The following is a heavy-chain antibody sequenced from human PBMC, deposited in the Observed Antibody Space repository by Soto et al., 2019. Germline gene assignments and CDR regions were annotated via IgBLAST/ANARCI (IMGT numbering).Heavy chain of an antibody. V-gene: IGHV4-30-2*01. CDR3: ARTRCTNGVCYPVHWYFDL. CDR1: GGSISSGGYS. D-gene: IGHD2-8*01. J-gene: IGHJ2*01. Sequence: QLQLQESGSGLVKPSQTLSLTCAVSGGSISSGGYSWSWIRQPPGKGLEWIGYIYHSGSTYYNPSLKSRVTISVDRSKNQFSLKLSSVTAADTAVYYCARTRCTNGVCYPVHWYFDLWGRGTLVTVSS. CDR2: IYHSGST.